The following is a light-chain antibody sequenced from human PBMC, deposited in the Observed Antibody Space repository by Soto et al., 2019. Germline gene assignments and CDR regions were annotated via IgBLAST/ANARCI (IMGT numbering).Light chain of an antibody. Sequence: DVVMTQSPLSLPVTLGQPASISCRSSHSLVYSDGIAYLNWFQQRPGQSPRRLIYKVSYRDSGVPDRFGGSGSGTDFTLRISRVEAEDVGVYYCMQGTHWPPYTFGQGTKLEI. CDR3: MQGTHWPPYT. J-gene: IGKJ2*01. CDR2: KVS. V-gene: IGKV2-30*01. CDR1: HSLVYSDGIAY.